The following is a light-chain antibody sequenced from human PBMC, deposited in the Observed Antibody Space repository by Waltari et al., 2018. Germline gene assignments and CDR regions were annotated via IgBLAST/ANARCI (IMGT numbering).Light chain of an antibody. CDR1: SSNLGAGYD. J-gene: IGLJ2*01. CDR3: QSYDSSLGGSIV. V-gene: IGLV1-40*01. Sequence: QSVLTQPPSVSGAPAQRVTIPCTGSSSNLGAGYDVHWYQQLPGTAPKPPIYGNSNRPSGVPDRFSGSKSGTSASLAIAGLQAEDEADYYCQSYDSSLGGSIVFGGGTKLTVL. CDR2: GNS.